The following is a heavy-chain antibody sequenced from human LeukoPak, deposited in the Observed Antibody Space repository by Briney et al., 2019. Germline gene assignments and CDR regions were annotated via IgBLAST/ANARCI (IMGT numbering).Heavy chain of an antibody. CDR3: ARGSSSGWYTDYYYYGMDV. CDR2: ISSSSYI. Sequence: GGSLRLSCAASGFTFSSYSMNWVRQAPGKGLEWVSSISSSSYIYYADSVKGRFTISRDNAKNSLYLQMNSLRAEDTAVYYCARGSSSGWYTDYYYYGMDVWGKGTTVIVSS. J-gene: IGHJ6*04. V-gene: IGHV3-21*01. D-gene: IGHD6-19*01. CDR1: GFTFSSYS.